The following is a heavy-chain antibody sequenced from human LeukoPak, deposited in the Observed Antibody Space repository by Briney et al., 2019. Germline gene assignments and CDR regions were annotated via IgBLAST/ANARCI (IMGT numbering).Heavy chain of an antibody. CDR2: IYYSGST. J-gene: IGHJ4*02. CDR3: AKDDDDYGDPSVDY. D-gene: IGHD4-17*01. V-gene: IGHV4-59*01. CDR1: GGSISSYY. Sequence: SETLSLTCTVSGGSISSYYWSWIRQPPGKGLEWIGYIYYSGSTNYNPSLKSRVTISVDTSKNQFSLKLSSVTAADTAVYYCAKDDDDYGDPSVDYWGQGTLVTVSS.